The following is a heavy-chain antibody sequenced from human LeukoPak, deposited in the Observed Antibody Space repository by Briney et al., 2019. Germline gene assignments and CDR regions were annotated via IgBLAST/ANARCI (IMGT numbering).Heavy chain of an antibody. CDR1: GFTLNSNY. CDR3: ARDQLRSFGY. D-gene: IGHD5-18*01. Sequence: PGRSLRLSCVGSGFTLNSNYMHWVRQAPGKGLEWVALTSYDGSKDYYADSVKGRFTISRDNSKNTLYLQMNSLRAEDTAVYYCARDQLRSFGYWGQGILVTVSS. J-gene: IGHJ4*02. V-gene: IGHV3-30*04. CDR2: TSYDGSKD.